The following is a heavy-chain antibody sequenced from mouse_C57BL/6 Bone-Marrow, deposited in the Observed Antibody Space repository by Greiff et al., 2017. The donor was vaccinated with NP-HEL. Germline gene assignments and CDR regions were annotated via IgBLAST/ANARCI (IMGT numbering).Heavy chain of an antibody. CDR2: INPSTGGT. D-gene: IGHD1-1*01. CDR1: GYSFTGYY. V-gene: IGHV1-42*01. Sequence: VQLQQSGPELVKPGASVKISCKASGYSFTGYYMNWVKQSPEKSLEWIGEINPSTGGTTYNQKFKAKATLTVDKSSSTAYMQLKSLTSEDSAVYYCARSRYYGSSLWFAYWGQGTLVTVSA. J-gene: IGHJ3*01. CDR3: ARSRYYGSSLWFAY.